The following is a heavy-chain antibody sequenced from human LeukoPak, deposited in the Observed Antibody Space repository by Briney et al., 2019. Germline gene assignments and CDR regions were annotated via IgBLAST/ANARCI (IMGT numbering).Heavy chain of an antibody. CDR3: ARDIVVVPAAMPGYYYYYGMDV. CDR1: GYTFTSYG. V-gene: IGHV1-18*01. CDR2: ISAYNGNT. Sequence: ASVKVSCTASGYTFTSYGISWVRQAPGQGLEWMGWISAYNGNTNYAQKLQGRVTMTTDTSTSTAYMELRSLRSDDTAVYYCARDIVVVPAAMPGYYYYYGMDVWGQGTTVTVSS. D-gene: IGHD2-2*01. J-gene: IGHJ6*02.